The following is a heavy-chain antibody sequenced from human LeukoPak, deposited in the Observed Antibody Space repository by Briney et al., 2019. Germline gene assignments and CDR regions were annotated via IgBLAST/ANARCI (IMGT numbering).Heavy chain of an antibody. J-gene: IGHJ4*02. V-gene: IGHV3-48*01. D-gene: IGHD2-2*01. CDR1: GFIFSSYS. CDR3: ATLSRPFDY. CDR2: ISSSTSTI. Sequence: GRSLRLSCAAAGFIFSSYSMNWVRQAPGKGLEWVSYISSSTSTIYYADSVKGRFTISRDNAKNSLYLQMNSLRAEDTAVYYCATLSRPFDYWGQGTLVTVSS.